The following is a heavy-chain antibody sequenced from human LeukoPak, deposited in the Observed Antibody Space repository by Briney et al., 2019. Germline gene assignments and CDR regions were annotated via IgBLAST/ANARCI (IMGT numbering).Heavy chain of an antibody. CDR3: ARRISTRRGETCSSTSCYFDY. Sequence: SETLSLTCAVYSGSFSGYYWSWIRQPPGKGLEWIGEINHSGSTNYNPSLKSRVTISVDTSKNQFSLKLSSVTAADTAVYYCARRISTRRGETCSSTSCYFDYWGQGTLVTVSS. V-gene: IGHV4-34*01. CDR2: INHSGST. CDR1: SGSFSGYY. J-gene: IGHJ4*03. D-gene: IGHD2-2*01.